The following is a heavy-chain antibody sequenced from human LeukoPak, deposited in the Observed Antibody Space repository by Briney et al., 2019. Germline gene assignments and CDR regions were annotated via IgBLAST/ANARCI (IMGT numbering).Heavy chain of an antibody. CDR1: GYSINSAYN. D-gene: IGHD3-3*01. CDR2: ISHSGST. Sequence: PSETLSLTCSVSGYSINSAYNWGWIRQPPGKGLEWVGSISHSGSTYYNPSLKSRVTISLNSSNNRFSLKLSSVTAADTAVYYCAGERSTNAFEIWGQGTVLTVSS. V-gene: IGHV4-38-2*02. CDR3: AGERSTNAFEI. J-gene: IGHJ3*02.